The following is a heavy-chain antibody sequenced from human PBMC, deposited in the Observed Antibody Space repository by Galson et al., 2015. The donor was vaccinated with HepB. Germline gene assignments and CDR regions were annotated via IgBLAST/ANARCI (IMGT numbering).Heavy chain of an antibody. CDR2: IWYDGSNK. V-gene: IGHV3-33*08. Sequence: SLRLSCAASGFTFSSYGMHWVRQAPGKGLEWVAGIWYDGSNKYYADSVKGRFTISRDNSKNTLYLQMNSLRAEDTAVYYCARGASPYYYGAGSYNWFDPWGQGTMVTVSS. CDR1: GFTFSSYG. J-gene: IGHJ5*01. CDR3: ARGASPYYYGAGSYNWFDP. D-gene: IGHD3-10*01.